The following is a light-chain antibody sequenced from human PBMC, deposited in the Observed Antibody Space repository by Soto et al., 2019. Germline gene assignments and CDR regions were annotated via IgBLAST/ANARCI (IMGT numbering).Light chain of an antibody. CDR3: QQRSNWPST. Sequence: EIVLTQSPATLSLSPGERAALSCRASQSVSSYLAWYQQKPGHAPRLLIYDASKRATGIPARLSGSGSGTDVTLTISSLEPEDFAVYFCQQRSNWPSTFGGGTKVEI. V-gene: IGKV3-11*01. J-gene: IGKJ4*01. CDR1: QSVSSY. CDR2: DAS.